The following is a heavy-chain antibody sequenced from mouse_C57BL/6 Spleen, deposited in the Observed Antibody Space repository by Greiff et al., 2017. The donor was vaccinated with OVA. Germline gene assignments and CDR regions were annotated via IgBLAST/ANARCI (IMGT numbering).Heavy chain of an antibody. CDR3: ARQRGGYPYFDY. J-gene: IGHJ2*01. D-gene: IGHD2-2*01. V-gene: IGHV5-9*01. CDR2: ISGGGGNT. CDR1: GFTFSSYT. Sequence: EVKVVESGGGLVKPGGSLKLSCAASGFTFSSYTMSWVRQTPEKRLEWVATISGGGGNTYYPDSVKGRFTISRDNAKNTLYLQMSSLRSEDTALYYCARQRGGYPYFDYWGQGTTLTVSS.